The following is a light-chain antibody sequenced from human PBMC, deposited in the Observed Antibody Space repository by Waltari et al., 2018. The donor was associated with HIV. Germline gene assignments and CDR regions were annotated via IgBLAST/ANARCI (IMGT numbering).Light chain of an antibody. J-gene: IGLJ2*01. V-gene: IGLV2-14*03. Sequence: QSALTPPASVSGSPGQSITLPCTGTSTDVGGYDYVPWYQQHPGKAPKLMIFDVSNRPSGVSNRFSGSKSGNTASLTISGLQAEDEADYYCSSYTSSSALDVVFGGGTKLTVL. CDR3: SSYTSSSALDVV. CDR1: STDVGGYDY. CDR2: DVS.